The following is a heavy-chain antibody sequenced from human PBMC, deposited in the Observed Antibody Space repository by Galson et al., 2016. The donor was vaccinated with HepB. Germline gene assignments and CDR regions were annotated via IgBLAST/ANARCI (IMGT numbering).Heavy chain of an antibody. J-gene: IGHJ4*02. Sequence: SLRLSCAASGFTFSNFPMHWVRQAPGRGLEWVAVVSSDGSSTYYADSVRGRFTISRDNSKNTLFLQMSSLRTDDTAVYYCARGPGDSYVDYWGQGTLVTVSS. CDR1: GFTFSNFP. D-gene: IGHD5-18*01. CDR3: ARGPGDSYVDY. V-gene: IGHV3-30-3*01. CDR2: VSSDGSST.